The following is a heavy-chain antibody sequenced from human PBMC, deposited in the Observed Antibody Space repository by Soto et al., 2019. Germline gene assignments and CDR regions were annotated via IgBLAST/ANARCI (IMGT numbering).Heavy chain of an antibody. Sequence: SETLSLTCAVSGGSISSGGYSGSWIRQPPGKGLEWIGYMYNTGSTYYNPSLKSRVTISVDTSKNQFSLKLNSVTAADTAVYYCARDLWGYCGTDCYPLDVWGQGTKVTV. D-gene: IGHD2-21*02. CDR3: ARDLWGYCGTDCYPLDV. CDR2: MYNTGST. CDR1: GGSISSGGYS. J-gene: IGHJ6*02. V-gene: IGHV4-30-2*01.